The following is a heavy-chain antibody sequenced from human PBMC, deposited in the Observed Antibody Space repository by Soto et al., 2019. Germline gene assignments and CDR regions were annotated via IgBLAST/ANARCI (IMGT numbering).Heavy chain of an antibody. CDR3: ARDLQRKSDTAMVKDPFGY. Sequence: GGSLILSCAASGFTFSDYYMSWIRQAPGKGLEWVSYISSSGSTIYYADSVKGRFTISRDNAKNSLYLQMNSLRAEDTAVYYCARDLQRKSDTAMVKDPFGYWGQGTLVTVSS. D-gene: IGHD5-18*01. V-gene: IGHV3-11*01. CDR2: ISSSGSTI. J-gene: IGHJ4*02. CDR1: GFTFSDYY.